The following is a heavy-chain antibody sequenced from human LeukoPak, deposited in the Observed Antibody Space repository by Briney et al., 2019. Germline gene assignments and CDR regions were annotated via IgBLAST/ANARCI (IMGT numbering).Heavy chain of an antibody. V-gene: IGHV4-34*01. CDR3: ARTRRLNYYGSGSYRRGAFDI. CDR2: INHSGST. D-gene: IGHD3-10*01. J-gene: IGHJ3*02. CDR1: GGSFSGYY. Sequence: SETLSLTCAVYGGSFSGYYWSWIRQPPGKGLEWIGEINHSGSTNYNPSLKSRVTISVDTSKNQFSLKLSSVTAADTAVYYCARTRRLNYYGSGSYRRGAFDIWGQGTMVTVSS.